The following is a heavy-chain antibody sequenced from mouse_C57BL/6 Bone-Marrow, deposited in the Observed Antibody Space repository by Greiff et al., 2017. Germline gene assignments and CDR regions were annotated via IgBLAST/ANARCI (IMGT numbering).Heavy chain of an antibody. J-gene: IGHJ3*01. Sequence: VQLQQSGAELAKPGASVKLSCKASGYTFTSYWMHWVKQRPGQGLEWIGYINPSSGYTKYNQKFKDKATVTADKSSSTAYMQLSSLTYEDSAVYYCARSSLAWFAYWGQGTLVTVSA. CDR3: ARSSLAWFAY. CDR2: INPSSGYT. CDR1: GYTFTSYW. V-gene: IGHV1-7*01. D-gene: IGHD4-1*01.